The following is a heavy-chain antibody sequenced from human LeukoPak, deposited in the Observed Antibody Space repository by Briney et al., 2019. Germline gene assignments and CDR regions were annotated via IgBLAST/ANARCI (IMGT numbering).Heavy chain of an antibody. D-gene: IGHD5-18*01. CDR1: GGTFSSYA. J-gene: IGHJ4*02. CDR3: ARPDEDRGYSYGYNY. Sequence: GASVKVFCKASGGTFSSYAISWVRQAPGQGLEWMGGIIPIFGTANYAQKFQGRVTITADESTSTAYMELSSLRSEDTAVYYCARPDEDRGYSYGYNYWGQGTLVTVSS. CDR2: IIPIFGTA. V-gene: IGHV1-69*13.